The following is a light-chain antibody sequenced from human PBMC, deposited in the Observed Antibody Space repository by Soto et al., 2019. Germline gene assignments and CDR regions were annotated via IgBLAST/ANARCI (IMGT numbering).Light chain of an antibody. J-gene: IGKJ1*01. V-gene: IGKV2-24*01. CDR3: MQSTQSPCT. Sequence: DIVVTQTPLSSPVALGQAASISCRSSQSLVHKDGNTYLSWFHQRPGQPPRLLIYKVSVRFSGVPDRFSGSGAGTDFTLTLSRVETEDVGVYYCMQSTQSPCTFGQGTK. CDR1: QSLVHKDGNTY. CDR2: KVS.